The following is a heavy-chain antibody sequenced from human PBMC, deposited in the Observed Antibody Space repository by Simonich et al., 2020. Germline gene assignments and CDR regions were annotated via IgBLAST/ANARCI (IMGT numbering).Heavy chain of an antibody. CDR1: GFTFSSYW. V-gene: IGHV3-7*01. CDR3: ARDREVYGSGSYYNY. D-gene: IGHD3-10*01. Sequence: EVQLVESGGGLVQPGGSLRLSCAASGFTFSSYWMSWVRQAPGKGLEWVANIKQEGSEKYYVNSVKGRLTISRDNAKNSLYLQMNSLRAEDTAVYYCARDREVYGSGSYYNYWGQGTLVTVSS. CDR2: IKQEGSEK. J-gene: IGHJ4*02.